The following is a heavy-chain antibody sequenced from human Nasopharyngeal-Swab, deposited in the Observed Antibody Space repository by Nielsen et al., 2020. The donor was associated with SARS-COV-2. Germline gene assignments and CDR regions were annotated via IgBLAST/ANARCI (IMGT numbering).Heavy chain of an antibody. V-gene: IGHV3-72*01. J-gene: IGHJ6*02. CDR3: ARGGGGTAAAGALSYYYGMDV. Sequence: GGSLRLPCAASGFTFSDHYMDWVRQAPGKGLEWVGRSRNKANSYTTEYVASVKGRFTISRDDSEKSLYLQMNSLKTEDTAVYYCARGGGGTAAAGALSYYYGMDVWGQGTTVTVSS. CDR1: GFTFSDHY. CDR2: SRNKANSYTT. D-gene: IGHD6-13*01.